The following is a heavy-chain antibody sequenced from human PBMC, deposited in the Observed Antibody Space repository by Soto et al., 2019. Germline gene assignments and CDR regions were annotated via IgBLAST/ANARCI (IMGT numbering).Heavy chain of an antibody. Sequence: SETLSLTCSVSGGSISTYYWSWIRQSPDKGLEWIGYIYYTGSTDYNPSLKSRVSISIEASKNQFSLRLNSVTTADTGMYYCARGYQASGFDYWGQGNMVTVS. CDR3: ARGYQASGFDY. J-gene: IGHJ4*02. CDR2: IYYTGST. V-gene: IGHV4-59*01. CDR1: GGSISTYY. D-gene: IGHD2-2*01.